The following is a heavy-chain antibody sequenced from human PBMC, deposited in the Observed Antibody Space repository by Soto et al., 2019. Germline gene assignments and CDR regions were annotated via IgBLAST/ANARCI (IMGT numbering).Heavy chain of an antibody. CDR2: ISYDGSNK. D-gene: IGHD2-2*01. CDR1: GFTFSSYG. CDR3: AKDRSTYIVVVPAAMFDY. Sequence: GGSLRLSCAASGFTFSSYGMHWVRQAPGKGLEWVAVISYDGSNKYYADSVKGRFTISRDNSKNTLYLQMNSLRAEDTAVYYCAKDRSTYIVVVPAAMFDYWGQGTLVTVSS. J-gene: IGHJ4*02. V-gene: IGHV3-30*18.